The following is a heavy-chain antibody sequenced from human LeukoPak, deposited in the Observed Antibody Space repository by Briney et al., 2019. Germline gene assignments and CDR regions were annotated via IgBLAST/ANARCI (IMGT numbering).Heavy chain of an antibody. Sequence: SGPTLVNPTQTLTLTCTFSGFSLSTSGVGVGWIRQPPGKALEWLELIYWDDDKRYSPSLKSRLTITKDTSKNQVVLTMTNMDPVDTATYYCARRLPGLREDYFDYWGQGTLVTVSS. CDR2: IYWDDDK. J-gene: IGHJ4*02. V-gene: IGHV2-5*02. D-gene: IGHD4-17*01. CDR3: ARRLPGLREDYFDY. CDR1: GFSLSTSGVG.